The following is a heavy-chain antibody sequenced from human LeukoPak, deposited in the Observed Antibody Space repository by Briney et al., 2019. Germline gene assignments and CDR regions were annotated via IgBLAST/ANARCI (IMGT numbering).Heavy chain of an antibody. CDR3: ARSRQSLTTPDY. V-gene: IGHV3-48*04. CDR1: GFTFTRYW. J-gene: IGHJ4*02. Sequence: PGGSLRLSCAASGFTFTRYWMVWIRQAPGMGLEWVSYISSSGSTIYYADSVKGRFTISRDNAKNSLYLQMNSLRAEDTAVYYCARSRQSLTTPDYWGQGTLVTVSS. CDR2: ISSSGSTI. D-gene: IGHD3-16*02.